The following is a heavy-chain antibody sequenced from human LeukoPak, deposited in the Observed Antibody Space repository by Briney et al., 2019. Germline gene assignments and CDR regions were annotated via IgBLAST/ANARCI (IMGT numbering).Heavy chain of an antibody. CDR1: GFTVSSNY. CDR2: IYSGGST. V-gene: IGHV3-66*01. CDR3: ARDSIGTGDAFDI. J-gene: IGHJ3*02. D-gene: IGHD1-26*01. Sequence: GGSLRLSCAASGFTVSSNYMSWVRQAPGKGLEWVSVIYSGGSTYYADSVKGRFTISRDNSKNTLYLQMNSPRAEDTAVYYCARDSIGTGDAFDIWGQGTMVTVSS.